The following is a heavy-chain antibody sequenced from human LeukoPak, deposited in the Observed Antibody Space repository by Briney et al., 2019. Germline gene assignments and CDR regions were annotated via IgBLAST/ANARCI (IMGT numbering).Heavy chain of an antibody. CDR3: ARAVGTSTGLFDY. Sequence: PSETLSLTCAVSGGSISSTHWWSWVRQPPGKGLEWIGEIYHSGSTNYNPSLKSRVTISVDKSKNQFSLKLNSLTAADTAVYYCARAVGTSTGLFDYWGQGALVTVSS. CDR2: IYHSGST. V-gene: IGHV4-4*02. D-gene: IGHD1-26*01. J-gene: IGHJ4*02. CDR1: GGSISSTHW.